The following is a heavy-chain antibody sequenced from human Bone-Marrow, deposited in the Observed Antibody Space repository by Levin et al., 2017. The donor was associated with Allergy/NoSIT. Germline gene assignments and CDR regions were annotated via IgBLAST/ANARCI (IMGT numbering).Heavy chain of an antibody. D-gene: IGHD2-21*01. J-gene: IGHJ4*02. Sequence: KPSGPTLVKPTQTLTLTCTLSGLSLSTGGVGVGWIRQPPGKALEWLALIYWDDDKRYSPSLKSRLTITKDTSKNQVVLTMTNLDPVDTATYYCAHLLQLRGGGHYYYFDYWGQGTLVTVSS. CDR1: GLSLSTGGVG. CDR3: AHLLQLRGGGHYYYFDY. CDR2: IYWDDDK. V-gene: IGHV2-5*02.